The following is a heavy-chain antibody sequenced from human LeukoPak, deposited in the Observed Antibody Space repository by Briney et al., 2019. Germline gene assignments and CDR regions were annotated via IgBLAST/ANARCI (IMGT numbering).Heavy chain of an antibody. J-gene: IGHJ4*02. CDR1: GGSISNYY. V-gene: IGHV4-59*01. D-gene: IGHD3-10*01. CDR3: ARGRLGGSGSYYNVLDY. Sequence: SETLSLTCTVSGGSISNYYWSWIRQPPGKGLEWIGYISYSGSTNYNPSLKGRVTISVDTSRNQFSLKLSSVTAADTAVYYCARGRLGGSGSYYNVLDYWGQGTLVTVSS. CDR2: ISYSGST.